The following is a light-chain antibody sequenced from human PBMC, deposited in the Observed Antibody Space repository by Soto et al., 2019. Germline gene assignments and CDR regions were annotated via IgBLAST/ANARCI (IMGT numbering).Light chain of an antibody. CDR3: CSYAGSYANYV. V-gene: IGLV2-11*01. CDR1: SSDVGGYNY. Sequence: QSALTQPRSVSGSPGQSVTISCTGTSSDVGGYNYVYWYQQHPGKAPKLMIYDVSKRPSGVPDRFSGSKSGNTASLTISGLQAEDEADYYCCSYAGSYANYVFGTGTKLTVL. J-gene: IGLJ1*01. CDR2: DVS.